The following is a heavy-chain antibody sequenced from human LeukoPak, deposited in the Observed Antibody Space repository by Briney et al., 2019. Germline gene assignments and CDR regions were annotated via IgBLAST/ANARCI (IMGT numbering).Heavy chain of an antibody. CDR3: ARHRDYVPDI. Sequence: GEPLKISCKGSEYSFTSHWIDWVRQIPGKGLEWMGVIYPGDSDTRYSPSFQGQVTISADKSISTAYLQWNSLKASDTAMYYCARHRDYVPDIWGQGTMVTVSS. CDR2: IYPGDSDT. D-gene: IGHD3-16*01. J-gene: IGHJ3*02. CDR1: EYSFTSHW. V-gene: IGHV5-51*01.